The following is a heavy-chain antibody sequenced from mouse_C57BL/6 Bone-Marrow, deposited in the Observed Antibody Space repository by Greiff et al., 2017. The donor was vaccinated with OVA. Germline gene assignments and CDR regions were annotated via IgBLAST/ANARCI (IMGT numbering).Heavy chain of an antibody. CDR2: INPYNGGT. V-gene: IGHV1-19*01. CDR3: ARWPHILLHY. D-gene: IGHD1-1*01. J-gene: IGHJ2*01. CDR1: GYTFTDYY. Sequence: EVQLQQSGPVLVKPGASVKMSCKASGYTFTDYYMNWVKQSHGKSLEWIGVINPYNGGTSYNQKFKGKATLTVDKSSSTAYMELNSLTSEDSAVYYCARWPHILLHYWGQGTTLTVAS.